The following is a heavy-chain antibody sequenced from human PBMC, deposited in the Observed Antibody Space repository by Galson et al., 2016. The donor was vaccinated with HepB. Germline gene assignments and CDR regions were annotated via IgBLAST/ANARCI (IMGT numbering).Heavy chain of an antibody. CDR3: ARDKAHAFDM. Sequence: SVKVSCKASGYTFTSYYIHWVRQAPGQGLEWMGIINPNDGRTTYAQKFQGRVTMTRDASTSTVYMELRSLRTDDTAVYYCARDKAHAFDMWGQGTIVIVSS. J-gene: IGHJ3*02. CDR2: INPNDGRT. CDR1: GYTFTSYY. V-gene: IGHV1-46*01.